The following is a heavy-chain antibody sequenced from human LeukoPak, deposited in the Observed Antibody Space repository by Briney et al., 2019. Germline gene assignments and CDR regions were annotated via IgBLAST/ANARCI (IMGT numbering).Heavy chain of an antibody. V-gene: IGHV3-7*01. D-gene: IGHD3-22*01. CDR2: IKQGGSEK. CDR3: ASLDYYDSSGYDY. J-gene: IGHJ4*02. Sequence: GGSLRLSCAASGFTFSSYWMSWVRQAPGEGLEWEANIKQGGSEKYYVDSVKGRFTISRDNAKNSLYLQMNSLRAEDTAVYYCASLDYYDSSGYDYWGQGTLVTVSS. CDR1: GFTFSSYW.